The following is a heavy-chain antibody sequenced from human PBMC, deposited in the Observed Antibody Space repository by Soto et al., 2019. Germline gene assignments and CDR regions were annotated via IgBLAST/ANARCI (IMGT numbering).Heavy chain of an antibody. CDR3: ATDLYAVARDSSGYYKDV. Sequence: GASVKVSCKVSGYTLTELSMHWVRQAPGKGLEWMGGFDPEDGETIYAQKFQGRVTMTEDTSTDTAYMELSSLRSEDTAVYYCATDLYAVARDSSGYYKDVWGQRTTVTVSS. CDR1: GYTLTELS. V-gene: IGHV1-24*01. CDR2: FDPEDGET. D-gene: IGHD3-22*01. J-gene: IGHJ6*02.